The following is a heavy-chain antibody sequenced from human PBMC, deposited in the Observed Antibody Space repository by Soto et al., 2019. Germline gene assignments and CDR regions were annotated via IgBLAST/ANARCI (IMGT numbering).Heavy chain of an antibody. Sequence: EVQLVECGGGLVQPGGSLRLSCAASGFTVSSNYMSWVRQAPGKGPEWVSVIYSGGSTYYADSVKGRFTISRDNSENTLYRQMNSLRAEDTAVYYCARDRRRRITNFGAFDYWGQGTLVTVSS. J-gene: IGHJ4*02. CDR3: ARDRRRRITNFGAFDY. CDR1: GFTVSSNY. V-gene: IGHV3-66*01. CDR2: IYSGGST. D-gene: IGHD3-3*01.